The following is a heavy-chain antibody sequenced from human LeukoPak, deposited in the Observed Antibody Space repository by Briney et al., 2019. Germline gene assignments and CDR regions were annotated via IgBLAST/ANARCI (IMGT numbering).Heavy chain of an antibody. D-gene: IGHD3-9*01. CDR2: ISGSGGST. V-gene: IGHV3-23*01. CDR1: GFTFSSYA. J-gene: IGHJ3*02. Sequence: GASLRLSCAASGFTFSSYAMRSVHQAPGKGLEWDSAISGSGGSTYYADSVKGRFTISRDNSKNTLYRQMNSLQAEDTAVYYCAKDLGYDILTGYLDAFDIWGQGTMVTVSS. CDR3: AKDLGYDILTGYLDAFDI.